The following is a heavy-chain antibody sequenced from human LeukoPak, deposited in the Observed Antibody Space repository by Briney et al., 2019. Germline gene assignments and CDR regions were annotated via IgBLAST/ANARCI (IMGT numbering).Heavy chain of an antibody. V-gene: IGHV4-59*01. J-gene: IGHJ5*02. CDR3: ARDNDYVWGSYRLRGGFDP. Sequence: PSETLSLTCTVSGGSTSSYYWSWIRQPPGKGLEWIGYIYYSGSTNYNPSLKSRVTISVDTSKNQFSLKLSSVTAADTAVYYCARDNDYVWGSYRLRGGFDPWGQGTLVTVSS. D-gene: IGHD3-16*02. CDR2: IYYSGST. CDR1: GGSTSSYY.